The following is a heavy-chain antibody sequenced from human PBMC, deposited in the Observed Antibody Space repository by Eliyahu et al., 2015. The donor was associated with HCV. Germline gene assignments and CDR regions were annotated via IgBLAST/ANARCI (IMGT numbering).Heavy chain of an antibody. CDR2: IYTSGST. J-gene: IGHJ4*02. CDR1: GGSISSYY. CDR3: ARVGVTIFGHQREYYFDY. D-gene: IGHD3-3*01. Sequence: QVQLQESGPGLVKPSETLSLTCTXSGGSISSYYWSWIRQPAGKGLEWIGRIYTSGSTNYNPSLESRVTMSVDTSKNKFSLKLSSVTAADTAVYYCARVGVTIFGHQREYYFDYWGQGTLVTVSS. V-gene: IGHV4-4*07.